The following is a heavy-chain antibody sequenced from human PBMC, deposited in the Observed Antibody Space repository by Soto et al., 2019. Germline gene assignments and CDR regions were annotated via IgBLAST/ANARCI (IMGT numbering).Heavy chain of an antibody. J-gene: IGHJ3*02. D-gene: IGHD3-22*01. Sequence: SVKVSCKASGGTFSSYAISWVRQAPGQGLEWMGGIIPIFGTANYAQKFQGRVTITADKSTSTAYMELSSLRSEDTAVYYCARNSPGRYYKRVAFDIWGQGTVVTVS. V-gene: IGHV1-69*06. CDR3: ARNSPGRYYKRVAFDI. CDR2: IIPIFGTA. CDR1: GGTFSSYA.